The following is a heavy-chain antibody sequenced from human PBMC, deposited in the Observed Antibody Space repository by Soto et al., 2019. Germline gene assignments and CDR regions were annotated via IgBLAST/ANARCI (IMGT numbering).Heavy chain of an antibody. CDR1: GYSFTSYW. Sequence: GESLKISCKGSGYSFTSYWISWVRQMPGKGLEWMGRIDPSDSYTNYSPSFQGHVTISADKSISTAYLQWSSLKASDTAMYYCARASSGWRKYYYYGMDVWGQGTTVTVSS. J-gene: IGHJ6*02. CDR3: ARASSGWRKYYYYGMDV. D-gene: IGHD6-19*01. CDR2: IDPSDSYT. V-gene: IGHV5-10-1*01.